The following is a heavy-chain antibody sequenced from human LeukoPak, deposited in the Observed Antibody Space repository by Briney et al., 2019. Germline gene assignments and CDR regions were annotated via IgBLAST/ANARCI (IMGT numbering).Heavy chain of an antibody. V-gene: IGHV3-21*06. CDR3: ARAGLDDYVWGSYRPFDY. J-gene: IGHJ4*02. CDR2: ISSSSAYI. CDR1: GFTFSAYA. D-gene: IGHD3-16*02. Sequence: GGSLRLSCAASGFTFSAYAMTWVRQAPGKGLEWVSSISSSSAYIYYADSVKGRFTISRDNAKNSLYLQMNSLRAEDTAVYYCARAGLDDYVWGSYRPFDYWGQGTLVTVSS.